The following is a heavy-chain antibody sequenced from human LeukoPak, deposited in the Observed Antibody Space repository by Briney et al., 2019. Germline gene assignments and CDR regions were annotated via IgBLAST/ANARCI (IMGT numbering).Heavy chain of an antibody. CDR3: ARAGTEDAFDS. V-gene: IGHV4-59*01. Sequence: AETLSLTCTVSGGSISSYYWSWIRQPPGKGLEWIAYIYYSGNTNYNPSLKSRVTISVDTSKNQFSLKLSSVTAADTAFYYCARAGTEDAFDSGAKETMFTVS. D-gene: IGHD1-1*01. J-gene: IGHJ3*01. CDR2: IYYSGNT. CDR1: GGSISSYY.